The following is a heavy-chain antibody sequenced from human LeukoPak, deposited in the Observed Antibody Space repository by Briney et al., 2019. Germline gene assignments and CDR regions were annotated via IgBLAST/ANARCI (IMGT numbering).Heavy chain of an antibody. D-gene: IGHD6-19*01. CDR2: IIPIFGTA. J-gene: IGHJ6*03. V-gene: IGHV1-69*13. CDR1: GGTFSDQA. Sequence: ASVKVSCKTSGGTFSDQAISGVRQAPGQGLEWMGGIIPIFGTANYAQKFHGRVTSTADESTSTDYMELSSLRSEDTAVYYCASGHSSGWYRADYYYYYMDVWGKGTTVTISS. CDR3: ASGHSSGWYRADYYYYYMDV.